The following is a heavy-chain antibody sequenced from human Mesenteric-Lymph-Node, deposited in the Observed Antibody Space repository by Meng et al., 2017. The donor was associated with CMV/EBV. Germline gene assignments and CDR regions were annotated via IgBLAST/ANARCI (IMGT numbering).Heavy chain of an antibody. Sequence: AAYGVTFSEYYMSWIRQAPGKGLEWVSYISSSGGTIYYADSVKGRFTISRDNAKNSLYLQMNSLRPEDTAVYYCARSQYHLPNAFDIWGQGTMVTVSS. CDR2: ISSSGGTI. CDR3: ARSQYHLPNAFDI. V-gene: IGHV3-11*01. CDR1: GVTFSEYY. D-gene: IGHD4-11*01. J-gene: IGHJ3*02.